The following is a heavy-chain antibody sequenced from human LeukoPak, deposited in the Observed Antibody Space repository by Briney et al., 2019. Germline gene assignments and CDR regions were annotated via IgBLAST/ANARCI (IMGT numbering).Heavy chain of an antibody. V-gene: IGHV1-69*13. Sequence: SVKVSCKASGYTFTSYGISWVRQAPGQGLEWMGGIIPIFGSANYAQNFQGRVTITADESTTTAYMELSSLRSEDTAGYYCARVGDDIVAGGSWCDPWGQGTLVTVSS. CDR3: ARVGDDIVAGGSWCDP. CDR2: IIPIFGSA. D-gene: IGHD5-12*01. CDR1: GYTFTSYG. J-gene: IGHJ5*02.